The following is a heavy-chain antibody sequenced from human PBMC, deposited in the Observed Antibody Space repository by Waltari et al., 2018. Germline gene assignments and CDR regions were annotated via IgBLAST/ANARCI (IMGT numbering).Heavy chain of an antibody. Sequence: EVQLLESGGGLVQPGGSRRLSCPASGFHLSSYALIWVRQAPGKGLDGVSSSSGRGESTYDADSVKGRFTVSRDNSKNTLYLQMDSLRPEDTAVYYCAKDFWGRDMAMSGSPLNYWGLGTLVTVSS. J-gene: IGHJ4*02. CDR2: SSGRGEST. CDR3: AKDFWGRDMAMSGSPLNY. CDR1: GFHLSSYA. V-gene: IGHV3-23*01. D-gene: IGHD3-16*01.